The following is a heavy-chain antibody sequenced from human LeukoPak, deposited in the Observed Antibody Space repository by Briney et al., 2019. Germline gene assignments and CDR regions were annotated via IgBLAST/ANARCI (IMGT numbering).Heavy chain of an antibody. V-gene: IGHV3-30*04. J-gene: IGHJ4*02. D-gene: IGHD2-8*01. CDR1: GFTFCSYA. CDR3: ARVPYKYTVLDTSLDY. Sequence: GGSLRLSCAASGFTFCSYAMHWVRQAPGKGLEWVAVISYDGSNKYYADSVKGRFTISRDNSKNTLYLQMNSLRAEDTAVYYCARVPYKYTVLDTSLDYWGQGTLVTVSS. CDR2: ISYDGSNK.